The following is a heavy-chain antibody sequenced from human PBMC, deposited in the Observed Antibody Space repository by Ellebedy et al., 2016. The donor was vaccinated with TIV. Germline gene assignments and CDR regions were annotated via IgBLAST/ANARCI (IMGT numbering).Heavy chain of an antibody. J-gene: IGHJ4*02. V-gene: IGHV1-46*01. D-gene: IGHD3-3*01. CDR3: ARGDNYDPLEY. CDR2: INPSGGST. CDR1: GYSFTTYY. Sequence: ASVKVSCXASGYSFTTYYMHWVRQAPGQGLEWMGIINPSGGSTTYAQKFQGRVTVTRNTSISTAYMELSSLRSEDTAVYYCARGDNYDPLEYWGQGTLVTVSS.